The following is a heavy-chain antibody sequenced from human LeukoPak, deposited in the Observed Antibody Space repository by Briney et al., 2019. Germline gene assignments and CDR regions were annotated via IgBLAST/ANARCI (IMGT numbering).Heavy chain of an antibody. CDR3: ARGFDYGDYVHLDAFDI. J-gene: IGHJ3*02. V-gene: IGHV4-34*01. D-gene: IGHD4-17*01. CDR1: GGSFSGYY. Sequence: SETLSLTCAVYGGSFSGYYWSWIRQPPGKGLEWIGEINHSGSTNYNPSLKSRVTISVDTSKNQFSLKLSSVTAADTAVYYCARGFDYGDYVHLDAFDIWGQGTMVTVSS. CDR2: INHSGST.